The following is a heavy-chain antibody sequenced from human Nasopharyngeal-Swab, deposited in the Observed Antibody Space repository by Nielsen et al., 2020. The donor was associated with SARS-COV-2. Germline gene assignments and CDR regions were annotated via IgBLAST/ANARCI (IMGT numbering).Heavy chain of an antibody. CDR2: ISGSGEST. V-gene: IGHV3-23*01. CDR1: GFTFSTYD. D-gene: IGHD2-21*01. Sequence: GGPLRLSCQAPGFTFSTYDMSWVPQAPGKGLEWVSGISGSGESTHYADPVKGRFTISRDNSKNTLYLQMNSLRAEDTAVYYCVKGPPAVIPYFDYWGQGTLVTVSS. CDR3: VKGPPAVIPYFDY. J-gene: IGHJ4*02.